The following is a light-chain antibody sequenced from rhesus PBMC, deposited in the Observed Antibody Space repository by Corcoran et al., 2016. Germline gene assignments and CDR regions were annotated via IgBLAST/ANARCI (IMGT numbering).Light chain of an antibody. CDR1: QSVGST. CDR2: YAS. V-gene: IGKV3-35*02. Sequence: ETVMMQSPATLSLSPGERATLSCRASQSVGSTLAWYQQKPGKAPRLLISYASTRPTGIPARFSGRGAGTEFTLTISSLDPEDVGVYYCQKYNDWPLTFGGGTKVEIK. CDR3: QKYNDWPLT. J-gene: IGKJ4*01.